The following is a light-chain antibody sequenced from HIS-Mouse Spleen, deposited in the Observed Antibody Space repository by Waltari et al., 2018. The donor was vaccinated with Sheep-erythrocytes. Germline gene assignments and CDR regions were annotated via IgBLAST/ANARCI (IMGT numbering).Light chain of an antibody. CDR3: QQRSNWPRGVT. CDR2: DAS. J-gene: IGKJ1*01. Sequence: EIVLTQSPATLSLYPGERATLSCRASQSVSSYLAWYQQKPGQAPRLLIYDASNRATGIPARFSGSGSGTDFTLTISSLEPEDFAVYYCQQRSNWPRGVTFGQGTKVEIK. CDR1: QSVSSY. V-gene: IGKV3-11*01.